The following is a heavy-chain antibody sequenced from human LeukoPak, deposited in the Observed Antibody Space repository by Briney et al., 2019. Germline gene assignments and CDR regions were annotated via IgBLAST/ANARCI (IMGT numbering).Heavy chain of an antibody. Sequence: PSETLSLTCAVSVYPIRSGDYWGWIRQSPGKGLEWIGSIYHSGSTHYNPSLKSRVTISVDTSKNQFSLMLSSVTAADTAVYYCARNRSMTITPGFDHWGQGTLVTVSS. V-gene: IGHV4-38-2*01. D-gene: IGHD4/OR15-4a*01. CDR1: VYPIRSGDY. J-gene: IGHJ4*02. CDR3: ARNRSMTITPGFDH. CDR2: IYHSGST.